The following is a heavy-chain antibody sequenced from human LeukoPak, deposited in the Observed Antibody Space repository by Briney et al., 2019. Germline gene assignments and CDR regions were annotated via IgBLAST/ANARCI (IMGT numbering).Heavy chain of an antibody. Sequence: GGSLRLSCAASGFTFSSYAMHWVRQAPGKGLEWVAVISYDGSNKYYADSVKGRFTISRDNSKNTLYLQMNSLRAEDAAVYYCARDGEGHFDYWGQGTLVTVSS. V-gene: IGHV3-30-3*01. CDR2: ISYDGSNK. J-gene: IGHJ4*02. CDR3: ARDGEGHFDY. CDR1: GFTFSSYA. D-gene: IGHD3-10*01.